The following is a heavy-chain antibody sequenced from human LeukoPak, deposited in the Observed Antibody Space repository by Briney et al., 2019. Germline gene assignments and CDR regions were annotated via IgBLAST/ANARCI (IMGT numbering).Heavy chain of an antibody. Sequence: SETLSLTCGVSGGSISSSNWWSWVRQPPGKGLEWIGEIYYSGRTNYNPSLKNRVTMSVDKSNNQFSLKLSSVTAADTAVYYCASVPMITFGGVIVTWGQGTLVTVSS. CDR3: ASVPMITFGGVIVT. J-gene: IGHJ5*02. CDR2: IYYSGRT. V-gene: IGHV4-4*02. D-gene: IGHD3-16*02. CDR1: GGSISSSNW.